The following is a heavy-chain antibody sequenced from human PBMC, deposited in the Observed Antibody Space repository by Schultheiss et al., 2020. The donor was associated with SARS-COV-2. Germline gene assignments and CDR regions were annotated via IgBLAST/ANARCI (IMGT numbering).Heavy chain of an antibody. J-gene: IGHJ4*02. Sequence: GESLKISCAASGFTFSSYAMHWVRQAPGKGLEWVAVISYDGSNKNHADSVKGRFTISRDNSKNTLYLQMNSLRAEDTAVYYCARGMDGDLYYFDYWGQGTLVTVSS. CDR3: ARGMDGDLYYFDY. D-gene: IGHD3-10*01. CDR1: GFTFSSYA. V-gene: IGHV3-30*01. CDR2: ISYDGSNK.